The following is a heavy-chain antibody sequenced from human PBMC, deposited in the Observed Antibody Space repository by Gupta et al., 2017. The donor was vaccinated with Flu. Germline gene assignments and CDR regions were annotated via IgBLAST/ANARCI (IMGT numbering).Heavy chain of an antibody. J-gene: IGHJ5*01. Sequence: YAMSWVSQDPGKGGEWVSAMRGSGESTFYADSVRGRFTISRDNSNKTLFLQMKSVRPEDTAVYFCVKGSYEYVWGSYPDSWGQGTLVTVSS. CDR1: YA. CDR3: VKGSYEYVWGSYPDS. V-gene: IGHV3-23*01. CDR2: MRGSGEST. D-gene: IGHD3-16*02.